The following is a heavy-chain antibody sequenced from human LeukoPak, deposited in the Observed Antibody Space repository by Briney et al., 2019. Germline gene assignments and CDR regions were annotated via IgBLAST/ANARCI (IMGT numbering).Heavy chain of an antibody. J-gene: IGHJ4*02. D-gene: IGHD2-21*01. CDR2: ISGSGGST. V-gene: IGHV3-23*01. CDR1: GFTFSSYA. CDR3: AKFLPTHIVVANYYFDY. Sequence: PGGSLRLSCAASGFTFSSYAMSWVRQAPGKGQEWVSAISGSGGSTYYADSVKGRFTISRDNSKNTLYLQMNSLRAEDTAVYYFAKFLPTHIVVANYYFDYWGQGTLVTVSS.